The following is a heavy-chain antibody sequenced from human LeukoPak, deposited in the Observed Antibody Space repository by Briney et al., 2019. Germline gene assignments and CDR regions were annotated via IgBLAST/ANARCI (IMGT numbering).Heavy chain of an antibody. D-gene: IGHD6-19*01. V-gene: IGHV4-4*07. CDR3: ARAGRMAEPGTFDI. Sequence: KPSETLSLTCTVSGDSISSYYWTWIRQPAGKGLEWIGRIYTSGSTDYNPSLKSRVTMSIDTSKNQFSLKLSSVTSADTAVYYRARAGRMAEPGTFDIWGQGTMVTVSS. CDR2: IYTSGST. CDR1: GDSISSYY. J-gene: IGHJ3*02.